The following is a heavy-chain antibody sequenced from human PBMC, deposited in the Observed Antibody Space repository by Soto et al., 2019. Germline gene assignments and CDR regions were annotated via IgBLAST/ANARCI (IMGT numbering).Heavy chain of an antibody. D-gene: IGHD2-21*02. CDR3: XXXXXGDWGVYDY. CDR2: INRDESTI. J-gene: IGHJ4*02. CDR1: GFTFSGYW. V-gene: IGHV3-74*01. Sequence: EVQLVESGGGLVQPGGSLRLSCAASGFTFSGYWIHWVRQAPGKGLVWVSRINRDESTITYADSVKGRFSISRDNAKXXXXXXXXXXXXXXXXXXXXXXXXXGDWGVYDYWGQGTLVSVSS.